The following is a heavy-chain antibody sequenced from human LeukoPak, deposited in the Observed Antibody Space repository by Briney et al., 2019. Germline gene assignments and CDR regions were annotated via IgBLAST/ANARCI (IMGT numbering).Heavy chain of an antibody. CDR1: GFTFSSYS. Sequence: GGSLRLSCAASGFTFSSYSMNWVRQAPGKGLEWVSSISSSSSYICYADSVKGRFTISRDSAKNSLYLQLNSLRAEDTAVYYCARDLSSGRDYWGQGTLVTVSS. CDR3: ARDLSSGRDY. CDR2: ISSSSSYI. J-gene: IGHJ4*02. V-gene: IGHV3-21*01. D-gene: IGHD3-22*01.